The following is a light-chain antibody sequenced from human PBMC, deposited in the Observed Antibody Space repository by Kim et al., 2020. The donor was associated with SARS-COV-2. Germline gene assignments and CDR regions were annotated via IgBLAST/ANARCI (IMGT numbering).Light chain of an antibody. CDR3: QQYNNWPPLT. CDR1: QSVSSN. Sequence: SPGERATLSCRASQSVSSNLAWYQQKPGQAPRLLIYGASTRATGIPARFSGSGSGTEFTLTISSLQSEDFAVYYCQQYNNWPPLTFGGRTKVEIK. CDR2: GAS. V-gene: IGKV3-15*01. J-gene: IGKJ4*01.